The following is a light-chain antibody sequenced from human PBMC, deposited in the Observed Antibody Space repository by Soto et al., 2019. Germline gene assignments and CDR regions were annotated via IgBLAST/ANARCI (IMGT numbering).Light chain of an antibody. Sequence: DIQMTQSPSTLSASVGDRVTITCRASQSISRWSAWYQQKPGKAPKLLIYDVSSLESGVPSRFSGSGSGTEITLTISSLQPDDFATYYCQHYNSYSEAFGQGTKVELK. CDR2: DVS. J-gene: IGKJ1*01. CDR3: QHYNSYSEA. CDR1: QSISRW. V-gene: IGKV1-5*01.